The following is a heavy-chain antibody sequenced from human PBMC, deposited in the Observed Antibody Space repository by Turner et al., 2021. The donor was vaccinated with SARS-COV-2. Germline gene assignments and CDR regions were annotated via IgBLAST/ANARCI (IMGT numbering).Heavy chain of an antibody. V-gene: IGHV3-30-3*01. Sequence: QVQLVESGGGVVQPGRSLRLSCAASGFTFSSYAMHWVRQAQGKGLEWVALRSYDGSNKYYADSVKGRFTISRDNSKNTLYLQMNSLRAEDTAVYYCARGRVGNYYYGMDVWGQGTTVTVSS. J-gene: IGHJ6*02. CDR2: RSYDGSNK. CDR1: GFTFSSYA. CDR3: ARGRVGNYYYGMDV.